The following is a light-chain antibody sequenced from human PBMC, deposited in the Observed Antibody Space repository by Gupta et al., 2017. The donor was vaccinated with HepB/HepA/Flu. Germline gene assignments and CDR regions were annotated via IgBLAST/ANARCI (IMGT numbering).Light chain of an antibody. CDR3: AAWDDSRNGPVV. J-gene: IGLJ2*01. CDR2: SNS. Sequence: QSVLTQPPSASGTPGQRVTISCSGSSSNIGSNFVNWYQHLPEMAPRLLIYSNSQRPSGVPDRFSGSKSGTSASLAISGLRSEDEADYYCAAWDDSRNGPVVFGGGTKLTVL. V-gene: IGLV1-44*01. CDR1: SSNIGSNF.